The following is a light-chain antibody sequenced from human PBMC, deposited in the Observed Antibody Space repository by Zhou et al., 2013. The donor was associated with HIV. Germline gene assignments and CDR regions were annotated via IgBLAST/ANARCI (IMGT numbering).Light chain of an antibody. V-gene: IGKV3-20*01. CDR1: DTVSRNY. CDR2: GVS. CDR3: HHYGSSLHGT. J-gene: IGKJ1*01. Sequence: EIMLTQSPGTLSLSPGERATLFCRASDTVSRNYIAWYQHKPGQAPRVLIYGVSTRATGIPDRFSGSGSGTDFTLSISRLEPEDSAVYYCHHYGSSLHGTFGHGTKVEI.